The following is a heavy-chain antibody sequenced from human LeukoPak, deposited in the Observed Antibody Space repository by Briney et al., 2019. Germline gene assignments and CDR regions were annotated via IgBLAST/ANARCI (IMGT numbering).Heavy chain of an antibody. V-gene: IGHV4-39*01. CDR1: GGSISSSSYY. Sequence: SETLSLTCTVSGGSISSSSYYWGWIRQPPGKGLEWMGSIYYSGSTYYNPSLKSRVTISVDTSKNQFSLKLSSVTAADTAVYYCARDVVVPAAIPIYYYYYGMDVWGQGTTVTVSS. CDR2: IYYSGST. CDR3: ARDVVVPAAIPIYYYYYGMDV. D-gene: IGHD2-2*02. J-gene: IGHJ6*02.